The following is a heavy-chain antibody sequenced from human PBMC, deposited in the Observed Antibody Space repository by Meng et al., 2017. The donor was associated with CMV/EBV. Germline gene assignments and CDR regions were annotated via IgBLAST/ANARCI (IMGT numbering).Heavy chain of an antibody. D-gene: IGHD1-7*01. Sequence: GQLVQSGAEVKKPGAPVKCSCKAYVYTFTGYYMHWVRQAPGQGLEWMGWINPNSGGTNYAQKFQGRVTMTRDTSISTAYMELSRLRSDDTAVYYCATYIGNYINWYFDLWGRGTLVTVSS. CDR1: VYTFTGYY. CDR3: ATYIGNYINWYFDL. CDR2: INPNSGGT. V-gene: IGHV1-2*02. J-gene: IGHJ2*01.